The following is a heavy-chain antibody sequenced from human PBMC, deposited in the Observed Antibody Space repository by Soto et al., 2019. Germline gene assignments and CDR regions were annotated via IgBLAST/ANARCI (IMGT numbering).Heavy chain of an antibody. CDR1: GFTFSDYY. J-gene: IGHJ3*02. CDR2: ISSSGSTI. V-gene: IGHV3-11*01. Sequence: PGGSLRLSCAASGFTFSDYYMSWTRQAPGKGLEWVSYISSSGSTIYYADSVKGRFTISRDNAKNSLYLQMNSLRAEDTAVYYCARESLPYDFWSGYPDAFDIWGQGTMVTVSS. CDR3: ARESLPYDFWSGYPDAFDI. D-gene: IGHD3-3*01.